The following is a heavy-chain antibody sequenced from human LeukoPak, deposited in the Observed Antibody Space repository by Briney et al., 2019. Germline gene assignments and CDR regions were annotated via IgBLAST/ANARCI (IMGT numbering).Heavy chain of an antibody. CDR1: GGSISSSSYY. Sequence: SETLSLTCTVSGGSISSSSYYWGWIRQPPGKGLEWIGSIYYSGSTYYSPSLKSRVTISVDTSKNQFSLKLSSVTAADTAVYYCARDFGSGSYYFDYWGQGTLVTVSS. CDR3: ARDFGSGSYYFDY. D-gene: IGHD1-26*01. V-gene: IGHV4-39*07. CDR2: IYYSGST. J-gene: IGHJ4*02.